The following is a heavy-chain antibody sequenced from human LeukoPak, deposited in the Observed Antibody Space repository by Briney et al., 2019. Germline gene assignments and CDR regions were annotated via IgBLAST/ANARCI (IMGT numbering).Heavy chain of an antibody. CDR1: GFTFSDCY. CDR3: ASGPPFLKYFEY. D-gene: IGHD3-3*01. CDR2: ISVGAEYI. J-gene: IGHJ4*02. V-gene: IGHV3-23*01. Sequence: GGSLRLSCAASGFTFSDCYMSWIRQAPGKGLEWVSTISVGAEYIFYADSVKGRFTISRDDSNNALYLQMHSLRAEDTALYYCASGPPFLKYFEYWGQGTLVTVSS.